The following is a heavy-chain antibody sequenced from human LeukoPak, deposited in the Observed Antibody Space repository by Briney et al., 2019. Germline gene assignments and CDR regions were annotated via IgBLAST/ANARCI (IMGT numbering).Heavy chain of an antibody. CDR1: GYTFTSYD. V-gene: IGHV1-8*03. J-gene: IGHJ4*02. Sequence: ASVKVSRKASGYTFTSYDINWVRQATAQGLEWMGWMNPNSGSTGYAQKFQGRVTITRNTSISTAYMELSGLRSEDTAVYYCARGRSTGYPYYFEYWGQGTLVTVSS. CDR3: ARGRSTGYPYYFEY. CDR2: MNPNSGST. D-gene: IGHD5-12*01.